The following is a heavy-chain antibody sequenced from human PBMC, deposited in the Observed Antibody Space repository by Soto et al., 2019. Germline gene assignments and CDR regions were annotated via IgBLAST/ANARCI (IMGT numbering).Heavy chain of an antibody. CDR2: ISSSGSTI. CDR3: AQDYYSNNVYHHFDY. D-gene: IGHD4-4*01. CDR1: GFTFSSDE. V-gene: IGHV3-48*03. J-gene: IGHJ4*02. Sequence: EVQLVESGGGLVQPGGSLRLSCAASGFTFSSDEMNWVRQAPGKGLEWVSYISSSGSTISYADSVKGRFTISRDNAKNSLYLQRNSLRAEDTAVYYCAQDYYSNNVYHHFDYWGQGTPVTVPS.